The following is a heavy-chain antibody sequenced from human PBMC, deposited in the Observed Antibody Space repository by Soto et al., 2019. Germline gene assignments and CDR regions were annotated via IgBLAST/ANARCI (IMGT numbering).Heavy chain of an antibody. D-gene: IGHD3-3*01. CDR1: GFSFRDYF. Sequence: QMQLVESGGGLVKPGESLRVSCAASGFSFRDYFMSWIRQAPGKGLEWVSYIGPYGNSIYYADSVKGRFTISRDDAKNSLYLDMNNLRAEDTAVYYCARDDYTYGVYWGQGFLVTVSS. CDR2: IGPYGNSI. CDR3: ARDDYTYGVY. J-gene: IGHJ4*02. V-gene: IGHV3-11*01.